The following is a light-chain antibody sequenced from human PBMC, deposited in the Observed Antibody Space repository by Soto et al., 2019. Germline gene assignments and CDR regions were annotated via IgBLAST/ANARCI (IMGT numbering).Light chain of an antibody. J-gene: IGKJ4*01. CDR1: QSVGSS. CDR2: DAS. Sequence: DILLTQSPATLSLSRGERATLSCRASQSVGSSLAWFQQKPGQAPRLLIYDASNRATGIPARFSGSGSGTDFTLTISSLEPEDFAVYYGQQRGSWPQLTFGGGTKVEI. V-gene: IGKV3-11*01. CDR3: QQRGSWPQLT.